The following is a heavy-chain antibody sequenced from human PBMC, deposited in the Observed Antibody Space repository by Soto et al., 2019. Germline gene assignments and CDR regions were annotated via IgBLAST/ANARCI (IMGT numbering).Heavy chain of an antibody. J-gene: IGHJ6*02. CDR2: ISWNSGSI. CDR1: GFTFDDYA. V-gene: IGHV3-9*01. Sequence: EVQLVESGGGLVQPGRSLRLSCAASGFTFDDYAMHWVRQAPGKGLEWVSGISWNSGSIGYADSVKGRFTISRDNAKNSLYLQMNSLRAEDTALYYCAKDWRNYCYYGMDVWGQGTTVTVSS. CDR3: AKDWRNYCYYGMDV. D-gene: IGHD3-3*01.